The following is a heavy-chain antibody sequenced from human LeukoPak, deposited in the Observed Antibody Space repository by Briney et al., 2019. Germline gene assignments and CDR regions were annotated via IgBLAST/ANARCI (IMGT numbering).Heavy chain of an antibody. CDR1: GYTFTSYG. CDR3: ARGGSRTYYDYIWGSSGAHDI. V-gene: IGHV1-18*01. J-gene: IGHJ3*02. Sequence: ASVKVSRKASGYTFTSYGISWVRQAPGQGLEWMGWISAYNGNTNYAQKLQGRVTVTTDTSTSTAYMELRSLRSDDTDVYYCARGGSRTYYDYIWGSSGAHDIWGQGTMVTVSS. CDR2: ISAYNGNT. D-gene: IGHD3-16*01.